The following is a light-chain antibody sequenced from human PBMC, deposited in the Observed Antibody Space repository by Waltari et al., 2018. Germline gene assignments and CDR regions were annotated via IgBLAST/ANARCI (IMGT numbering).Light chain of an antibody. V-gene: IGKV3-20*01. Sequence: SCRASQSVGRSLAWYQQKPGQAPRLLIYNIFNRATGIPDRFSGSGSGIDFTLTISRLEPEDFVVYYCQHYVRLPATFGQGTKVEIK. CDR1: QSVGRS. CDR2: NIF. CDR3: QHYVRLPAT. J-gene: IGKJ1*01.